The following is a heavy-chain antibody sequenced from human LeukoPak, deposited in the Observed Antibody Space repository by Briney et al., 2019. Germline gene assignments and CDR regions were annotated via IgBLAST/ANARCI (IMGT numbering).Heavy chain of an antibody. V-gene: IGHV3-21*01. J-gene: IGHJ4*02. D-gene: IGHD6-13*01. CDR3: AGSETGYSRTGDY. CDR2: ISSSSSYI. CDR1: GFTFSSYN. Sequence: PGGSLRLTCAASGFTFSSYNMNWVRQVPGRGLEWVSSISSSSSYIYYADSVKGRFTISRDNAKNSLYLQMNSLRAEDTAVYYCAGSETGYSRTGDYWGQGTLVTVSS.